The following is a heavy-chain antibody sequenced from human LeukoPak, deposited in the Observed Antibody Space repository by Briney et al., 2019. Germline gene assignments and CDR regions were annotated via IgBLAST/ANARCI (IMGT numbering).Heavy chain of an antibody. V-gene: IGHV4-39*07. CDR2: IYYSGST. CDR1: GGAISSSHYY. Sequence: SEALSLTCTVSGGAISSSHYYWGWIRQPPGKGLEWIGSIYYSGSTSYNSSLKSRVTISVDTSKNQFSLKLSSVTAADTAVYYCARRLRSGSSSWFDSWGQGTLVTVSS. D-gene: IGHD3-10*01. J-gene: IGHJ5*01. CDR3: ARRLRSGSSSWFDS.